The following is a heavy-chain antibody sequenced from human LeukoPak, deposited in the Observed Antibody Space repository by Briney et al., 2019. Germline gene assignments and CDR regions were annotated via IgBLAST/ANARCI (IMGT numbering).Heavy chain of an antibody. CDR3: ARDFGYCSGGSCYYFDY. CDR2: LYNAGST. V-gene: IGHV3-66*02. J-gene: IGHJ4*02. Sequence: PGGSLRLSCVASGFTVSNKYMSWVRQAPGKGLEWVSVLYNAGSTYYADSVKGRFTISRDNSKNTLYLQMNSLRAEDTAVYYCARDFGYCSGGSCYYFDYWGQGTLVTVSS. CDR1: GFTVSNKY. D-gene: IGHD2-15*01.